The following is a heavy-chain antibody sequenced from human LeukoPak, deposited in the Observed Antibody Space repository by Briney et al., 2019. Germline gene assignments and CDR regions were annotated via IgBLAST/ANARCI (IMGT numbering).Heavy chain of an antibody. J-gene: IGHJ4*02. CDR1: GFAFSSQA. Sequence: GGSLRLSCAASGFAFSSQAMGWVRQAPGKGLEWVSVISDSGSITYYADSVKGRFTISRDNSKNTLFLQMNSLRAEDTAVYYCAKDARRTSGWYFFDYWGQETLVTVSS. CDR3: AKDARRTSGWYFFDY. CDR2: ISDSGSIT. D-gene: IGHD6-19*01. V-gene: IGHV3-23*01.